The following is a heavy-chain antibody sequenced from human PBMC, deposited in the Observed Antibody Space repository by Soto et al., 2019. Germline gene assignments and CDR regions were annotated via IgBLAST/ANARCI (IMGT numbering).Heavy chain of an antibody. Sequence: VQLVESGGGLVQPGESLRLSCTASGLTFSISWXXXXXXXXXXGLEWVSNITPAGDVQHYADSVKERFTISRDNXXXXXXXXXXXXXXXXXXXXXXXXXXXXXAFDMWGQGTMVTVSS. CDR1: GLTFSISW. CDR2: ITPAGDVQ. V-gene: IGHV3-7*01. J-gene: IGHJ3*02. CDR3: XXXXXXXAFDM.